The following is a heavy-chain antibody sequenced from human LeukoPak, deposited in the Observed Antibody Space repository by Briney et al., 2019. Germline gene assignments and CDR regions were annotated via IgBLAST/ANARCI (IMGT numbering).Heavy chain of an antibody. CDR2: IYSGGSA. V-gene: IGHV4-34*01. D-gene: IGHD3-22*01. Sequence: SETLSLTCAVYSGSFSDYCWSWIRQPPGRGLEWIGEIYSGGSANYNPSLKSRLAISVDTSKGQFSLRLSSLTAADTAVYFCARGVVDYSASSGYLSHWGQGTLVTVSS. CDR3: ARGVVDYSASSGYLSH. J-gene: IGHJ4*02. CDR1: SGSFSDYC.